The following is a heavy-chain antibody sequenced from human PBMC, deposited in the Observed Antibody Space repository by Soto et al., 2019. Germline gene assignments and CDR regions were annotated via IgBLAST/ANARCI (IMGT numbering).Heavy chain of an antibody. Sequence: AGGSLRLSCAASGFTFSSYAMSWVRQAPGKGLEWVSAISGSGGSTYCADSVKGRFTISRDNSKNTLYLQMNSLRAEDTAVYYCAKDADSSSWYIIGYWGQGTLVTVSS. V-gene: IGHV3-23*01. CDR1: GFTFSSYA. J-gene: IGHJ4*02. CDR2: ISGSGGST. D-gene: IGHD6-13*01. CDR3: AKDADSSSWYIIGY.